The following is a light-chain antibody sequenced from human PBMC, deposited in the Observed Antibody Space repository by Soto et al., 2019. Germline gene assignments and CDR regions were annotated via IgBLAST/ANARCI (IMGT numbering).Light chain of an antibody. J-gene: IGKJ5*01. CDR1: QSINTS. CDR2: GAS. CDR3: QQTYSPPPIT. V-gene: IGKV1-39*01. Sequence: DIKMTQSPSSLSASVGDRVTITCRASQSINTSLNWYQQQPGKAPNVLLYGASSLQAGVPSRISGSGSGSDFTLTITSLQPEDFAIYYCQQTYSPPPITFGQGTRLEIK.